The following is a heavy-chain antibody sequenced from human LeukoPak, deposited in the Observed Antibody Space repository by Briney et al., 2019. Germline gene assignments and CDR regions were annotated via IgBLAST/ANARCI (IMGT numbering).Heavy chain of an antibody. CDR1: GFTFSSYS. Sequence: GGSLRLSCAASGFTFSSYSMNWVRQAPGKGLEWVSSISSSSSYMYYADSVKGRFTISRDNAKNSLYLQMNSLRAEDTAVYYCARDPGTDSSGYTWYFDLWGRGTLVTVSS. V-gene: IGHV3-21*01. D-gene: IGHD3-22*01. CDR2: ISSSSSYM. J-gene: IGHJ2*01. CDR3: ARDPGTDSSGYTWYFDL.